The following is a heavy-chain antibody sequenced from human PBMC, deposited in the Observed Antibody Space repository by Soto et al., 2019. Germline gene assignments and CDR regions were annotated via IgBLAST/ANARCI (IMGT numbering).Heavy chain of an antibody. Sequence: EVQLLESGGGLVQPGGSLRLSCAASGFTFRNYAISWVRQAPGKGLEWVSAISGSVSSTYYADSVKGRFTISRDHSKNTLYLQMSSLRAEDTAVYYCAKDGWELLRGFDPWGQGTLVTVSS. CDR2: ISGSVSST. J-gene: IGHJ5*02. CDR3: AKDGWELLRGFDP. CDR1: GFTFRNYA. V-gene: IGHV3-23*01. D-gene: IGHD1-26*01.